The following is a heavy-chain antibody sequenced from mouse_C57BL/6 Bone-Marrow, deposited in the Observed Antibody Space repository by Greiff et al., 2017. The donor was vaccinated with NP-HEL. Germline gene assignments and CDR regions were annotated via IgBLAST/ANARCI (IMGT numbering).Heavy chain of an antibody. CDR3: AREGYYGNYYAMDY. J-gene: IGHJ4*01. D-gene: IGHD2-1*01. CDR2: INPNNGGT. V-gene: IGHV1-18*01. CDR1: GYTFTDYN. Sequence: VQLQQSGPELVKPGASVKIPCKASGYTFTDYNMDWVKQSHGKSLEWIGDINPNNGGTIYNQKFKGKATLTVDKSSSTAYMELRSLTSEDTAVYYCAREGYYGNYYAMDYWGQGTSVTVSS.